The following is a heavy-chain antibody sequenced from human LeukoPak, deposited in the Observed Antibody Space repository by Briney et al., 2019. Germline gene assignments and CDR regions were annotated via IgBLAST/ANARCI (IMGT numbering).Heavy chain of an antibody. J-gene: IGHJ4*02. D-gene: IGHD5/OR15-5a*01. CDR2: ISGDGGRT. CDR1: GFIFSDYN. CDR3: AKDVSGSIDS. V-gene: IGHV3-43*02. Sequence: GGSLRLSCAASGFIFSDYNMHWVRQVPGKGLEWVSIISGDGGRTSCADSVKGRVTISRDNSKNSLYLQMNSLRTEDTAFYYCAKDVSGSIDSWGQGTLVTVSS.